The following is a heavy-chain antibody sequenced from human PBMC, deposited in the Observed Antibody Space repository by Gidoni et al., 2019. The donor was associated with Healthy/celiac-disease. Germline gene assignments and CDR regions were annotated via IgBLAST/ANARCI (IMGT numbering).Heavy chain of an antibody. J-gene: IGHJ3*02. CDR2: INHSGST. D-gene: IGHD2-21*02. CDR3: ARFVVVTGSLGFDI. Sequence: QVQLQQWGAGLLKPSETLSLTCAVYGGSFSGYYWSWIRQPPGKGLEWIGEINHSGSTNYNPSLKSRVTISVDTSKNQFSLKLSSVTAADTAVYYCARFVVVTGSLGFDIWGQGTMVTVSS. V-gene: IGHV4-34*01. CDR1: GGSFSGYY.